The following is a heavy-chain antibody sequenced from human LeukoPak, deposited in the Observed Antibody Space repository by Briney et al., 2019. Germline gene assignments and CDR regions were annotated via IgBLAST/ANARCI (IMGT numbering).Heavy chain of an antibody. J-gene: IGHJ4*02. CDR1: GGTFSSYA. CDR3: ARVMDDSSSWAFDY. CDR2: IIPIFGTA. D-gene: IGHD6-13*01. V-gene: IGHV1-69*05. Sequence: GASVKVSCKASGGTFSSYAISWVRQAPGQGLEWMGGIIPIFGTANYAQKFQGRVTITTDESTSTAYMELSSLRSEDTAVYYCARVMDDSSSWAFDYWGQGTLVTVSS.